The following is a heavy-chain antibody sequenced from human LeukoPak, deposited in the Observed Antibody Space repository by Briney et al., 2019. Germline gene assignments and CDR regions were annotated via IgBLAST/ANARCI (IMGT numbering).Heavy chain of an antibody. V-gene: IGHV1-8*01. CDR1: GYTFTIFD. J-gene: IGHJ6*02. CDR3: AKGAIFGVTTRGYGMDA. Sequence: ASVKVSCKASGYTFTIFDINWVRQAPGRGLEWVGWMNPKTGDTVYAQNFQGRVTMTRDTSIGTAYMELSSLRSEDTAVYYCAKGAIFGVTTRGYGMDAWGQGTSVTVSS. D-gene: IGHD3-3*01. CDR2: MNPKTGDT.